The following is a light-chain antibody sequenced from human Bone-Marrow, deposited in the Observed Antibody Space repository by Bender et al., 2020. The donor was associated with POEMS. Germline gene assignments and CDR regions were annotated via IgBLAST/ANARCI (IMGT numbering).Light chain of an antibody. Sequence: SYVLTQPPSVSVAPGQTARISCGGDKIESVTVHWYQQKPGQAPVLVVYDDTSRPPGIPERFSGCTSDNPATLTIRRVEAGDEADYYCQVWDVSSDHCIFGPGTKVTVL. V-gene: IGLV3-21*02. J-gene: IGLJ1*01. CDR3: QVWDVSSDHCI. CDR2: DDT. CDR1: KIESVT.